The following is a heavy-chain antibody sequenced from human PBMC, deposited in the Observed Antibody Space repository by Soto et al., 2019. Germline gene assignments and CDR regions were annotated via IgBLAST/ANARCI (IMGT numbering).Heavy chain of an antibody. V-gene: IGHV4-31*03. CDR3: ARWWSGSRQGFDP. CDR2: IYYSGST. Sequence: QVQLQESGPGLVKPAQTLSLTCTVSGGAISRGDYYWSWIRQHPGQGLAWIGYIYYSGSTYYNPSLKSRVTISVDTSKNQFSLKLSSVTAADTAVYYCARWWSGSRQGFDPWGQGTLVTVSS. CDR1: GGAISRGDYY. D-gene: IGHD3-3*01. J-gene: IGHJ5*02.